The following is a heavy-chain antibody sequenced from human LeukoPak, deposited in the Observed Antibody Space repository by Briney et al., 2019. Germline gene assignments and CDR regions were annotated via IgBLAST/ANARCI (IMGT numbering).Heavy chain of an antibody. V-gene: IGHV3-7*01. CDR3: ARDGLLWFGELSNLFFDY. CDR1: GFTFSNYW. J-gene: IGHJ4*02. D-gene: IGHD3-10*01. Sequence: GGSLRLSCAASGFTFSNYWMNWVRQTPGKGLEWVANIKRDGSEKYYVDSVKGRFTISRDNAKNSLYLQMNSLRADDTAVYYCARDGLLWFGELSNLFFDYWGQGTLVTVSS. CDR2: IKRDGSEK.